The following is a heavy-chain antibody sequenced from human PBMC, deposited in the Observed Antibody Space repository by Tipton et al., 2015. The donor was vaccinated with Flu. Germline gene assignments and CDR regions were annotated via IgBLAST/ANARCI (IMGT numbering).Heavy chain of an antibody. V-gene: IGHV5-51*03. CDR1: GYSFINSW. D-gene: IGHD2-15*01. J-gene: IGHJ4*01. CDR2: IYPGDSET. Sequence: QLVQSGAEVKEPGDSLKISCKGSGYSFINSWIGWVRQMPGKGLEWMGLIYPGDSETRYRPSLRGHFTISADKSISTAYLQWSSLKASATATYYCVSGYCSGGKCLAYFDYWGQGTLVTVS. CDR3: VSGYCSGGKCLAYFDY.